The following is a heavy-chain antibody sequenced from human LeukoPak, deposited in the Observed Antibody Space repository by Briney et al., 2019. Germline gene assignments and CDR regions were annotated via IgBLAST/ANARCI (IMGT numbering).Heavy chain of an antibody. CDR3: ASGATVTTIGSRNKAFAP. CDR2: INHSGST. J-gene: IGHJ5*02. V-gene: IGHV4-34*01. Sequence: PSETLSLTCAVDGGSFSGYYWSWIRQPPGKGLEWIGEINHSGSTNYNPSLKSRVTISVDTSKNKFSLKLSSVTAADTAVYYCASGATVTTIGSRNKAFAPWGQGNLVTVSS. CDR1: GGSFSGYY. D-gene: IGHD4-11*01.